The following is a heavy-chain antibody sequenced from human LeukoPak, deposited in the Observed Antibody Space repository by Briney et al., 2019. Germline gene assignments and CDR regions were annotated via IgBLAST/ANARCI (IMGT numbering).Heavy chain of an antibody. CDR3: AKAISGSYYDYYYMDV. J-gene: IGHJ6*03. Sequence: GGSLRLSCAASGFTFSSYWMSWVRQAPGKGLEWVANIKQDGSEKYYVDSVKGRFTISRDNAKNSLYLQMNSLRAEDTAVYYCAKAISGSYYDYYYMDVWGKGTTVTVSS. D-gene: IGHD1-26*01. CDR1: GFTFSSYW. V-gene: IGHV3-7*01. CDR2: IKQDGSEK.